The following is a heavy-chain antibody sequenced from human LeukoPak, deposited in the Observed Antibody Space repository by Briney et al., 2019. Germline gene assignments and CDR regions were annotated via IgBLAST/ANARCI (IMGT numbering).Heavy chain of an antibody. V-gene: IGHV4-39*01. CDR2: VYYTGRT. J-gene: IGHJ4*02. CDR3: ATTPHYEGGGFDI. Sequence: PSETLSLTCTVPADSISTSNYYWGWIRQPPGKGLEWIGSVYYTGRTYDNPSLKSRVTISVDTSKNQFSLKLNSVTAADTAVYYCATTPHYEGGGFDIWGQGALVTVSS. CDR1: ADSISTSNYY. D-gene: IGHD3-16*01.